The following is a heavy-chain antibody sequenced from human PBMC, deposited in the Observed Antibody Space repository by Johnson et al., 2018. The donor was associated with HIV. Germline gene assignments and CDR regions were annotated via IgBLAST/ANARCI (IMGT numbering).Heavy chain of an antibody. CDR2: VNWNADTT. CDR1: GFTVSTNY. V-gene: IGHV3-20*04. Sequence: EVQVVESGGGLIQPGGSLRLSCAASGFTVSTNYMSWVRQAPGKGLEWVSGVNWNADTTGYADSVKGRFTISRDTAKKSLYLQMNSLGAEDTALYYCAREGGGSNEDDACDIWGQGTMVTVSS. D-gene: IGHD1-26*01. J-gene: IGHJ3*02. CDR3: AREGGGSNEDDACDI.